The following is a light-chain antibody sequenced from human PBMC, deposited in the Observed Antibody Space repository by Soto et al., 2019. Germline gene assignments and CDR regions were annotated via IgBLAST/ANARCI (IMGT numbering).Light chain of an antibody. CDR2: EVS. Sequence: QSALTQPASVSGSPGQSVTISCTGTGSDIGGYDFVSWSQQVHPGKAPKLLIYEVSFRPSGVSDRFSGSKSGNTASLTISGLQAEDEGDYYCTSYTTSRTWVFGGGTQLTAL. CDR3: TSYTTSRTWV. V-gene: IGLV2-14*01. J-gene: IGLJ3*02. CDR1: GSDIGGYDF.